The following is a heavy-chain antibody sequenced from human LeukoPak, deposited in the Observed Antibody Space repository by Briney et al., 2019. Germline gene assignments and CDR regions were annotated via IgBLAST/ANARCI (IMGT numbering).Heavy chain of an antibody. D-gene: IGHD3-22*01. CDR1: GSTFSSYS. J-gene: IGHJ4*02. CDR3: ARVLDSSGYYYYFDY. Sequence: SGGSLRLSCAASGSTFSSYSMNWVRQAPGKGLEWFSYISSSSSTMYYADSVKGRFTISRDNAKNSLYLQMNSLRAEDTAVYYCARVLDSSGYYYYFDYWGQGTLVTVSS. CDR2: ISSSSSTM. V-gene: IGHV3-48*01.